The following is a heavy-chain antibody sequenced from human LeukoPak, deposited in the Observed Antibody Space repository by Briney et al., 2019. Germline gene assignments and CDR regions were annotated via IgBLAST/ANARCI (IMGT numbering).Heavy chain of an antibody. CDR1: GFIFSSYG. CDR2: IWYDGSNH. V-gene: IGHV3-33*06. CDR3: AKVPEVNTQLPPDGLYY. J-gene: IGHJ4*02. D-gene: IGHD4-23*01. Sequence: GVSLRLSCAASGFIFSSYGMHWVRQPPGKGLEWVGAIWYDGSNHYYPASVKGRFTISRDNSKNTVYMQMTSLRAEATALYCRAKVPEVNTQLPPDGLYYWGQGTLVTVSS.